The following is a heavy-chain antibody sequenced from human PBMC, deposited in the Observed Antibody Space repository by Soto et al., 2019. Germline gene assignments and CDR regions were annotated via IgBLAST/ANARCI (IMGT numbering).Heavy chain of an antibody. CDR3: ARRARGYYYGMDV. V-gene: IGHV4-59*01. CDR2: IYYSGST. Sequence: SETLSLTCTVSGGSISSYYWSWIRQPPGKGLEWIGYIYYSGSTNYNPSLKSRVTISVDTSKNQFSLKLSSVTAADTAVYYCARRARGYYYGMDVWGQGTSVPVS. CDR1: GGSISSYY. J-gene: IGHJ6*02.